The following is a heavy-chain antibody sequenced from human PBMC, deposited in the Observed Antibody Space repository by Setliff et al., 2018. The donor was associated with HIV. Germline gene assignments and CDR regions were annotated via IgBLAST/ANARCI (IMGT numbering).Heavy chain of an antibody. CDR2: IYHSGST. CDR3: ARGRMATVLIRNWIDP. CDR1: GYSISIGYY. D-gene: IGHD4-4*01. Sequence: PSETLSLTCAVSGYSISIGYYWGWIRQPPGKGLEWIGNIYHSGSTYYNPSLKSRVTISVDTSKNQFSLKLSSVTAADTAMYYCARGRMATVLIRNWIDPWGQGSLVTVSS. V-gene: IGHV4-38-2*01. J-gene: IGHJ5*02.